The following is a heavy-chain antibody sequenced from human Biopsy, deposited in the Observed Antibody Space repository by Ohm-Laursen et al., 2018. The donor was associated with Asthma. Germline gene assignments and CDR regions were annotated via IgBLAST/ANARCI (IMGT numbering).Heavy chain of an antibody. CDR3: ARGDSSNWSHYYFDY. CDR1: GFTVSSNG. V-gene: IGHV3-53*01. D-gene: IGHD3-22*01. CDR2: IYSGGTS. Sequence: GSLRLSCAASGFTVSSNGMSWVRQPPGKGLEWVSVIYSGGTSHTADSVRGRFTISRDYSKNTLYLQMHSLRAEDTAVYYCARGDSSNWSHYYFDYWGQGTLVTVSS. J-gene: IGHJ4*02.